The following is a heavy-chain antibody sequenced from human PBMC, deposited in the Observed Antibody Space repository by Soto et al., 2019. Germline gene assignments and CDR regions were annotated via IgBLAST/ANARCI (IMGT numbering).Heavy chain of an antibody. J-gene: IGHJ4*02. Sequence: GASVKVSCKASGGTFSSYAISWVRQAPGQGLEWMGGIIPIFGTANCAQKFQSRVTITADESTSTAYMELSSLRSEDTAVYYCAREKIVGATPRRLLDYWGQGTLVTVSS. CDR3: AREKIVGATPRRLLDY. D-gene: IGHD1-26*01. CDR1: GGTFSSYA. CDR2: IIPIFGTA. V-gene: IGHV1-69*13.